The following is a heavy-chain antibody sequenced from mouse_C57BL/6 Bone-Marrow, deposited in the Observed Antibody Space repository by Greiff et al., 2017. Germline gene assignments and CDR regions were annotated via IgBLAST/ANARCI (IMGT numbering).Heavy chain of an antibody. D-gene: IGHD2-4*01. V-gene: IGHV3-6*01. CDR1: GYSITSGYY. CDR2: ISYDGSN. Sequence: EVKLQESGPGLVKPSQSLSLTCSVTGYSITSGYYWNWIRQFPGNKLEWMGYISYDGSNNYNPSLKNRISITRDTSKNQFFLKLNSVTTEDTATYYCAREGIYDYDDYAMDYWGQGTSVTVSS. J-gene: IGHJ4*01. CDR3: AREGIYDYDDYAMDY.